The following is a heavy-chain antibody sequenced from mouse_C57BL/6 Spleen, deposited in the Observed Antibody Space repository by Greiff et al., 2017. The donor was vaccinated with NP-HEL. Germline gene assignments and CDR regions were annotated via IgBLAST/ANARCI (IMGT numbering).Heavy chain of an antibody. J-gene: IGHJ2*01. Sequence: EVQLQESGPGLVKPSQSLSLTCSVTGYSITSGYYWNWIRQFPGNKLEWMGYISYDGSNNYNPSLKNRISITRDTSKNQFFLKLNSVTTEDTATYYCARGPGYVGYWGQGTTLTVSS. CDR3: ARGPGYVGY. V-gene: IGHV3-6*01. CDR1: GYSITSGYY. D-gene: IGHD3-2*02. CDR2: ISYDGSN.